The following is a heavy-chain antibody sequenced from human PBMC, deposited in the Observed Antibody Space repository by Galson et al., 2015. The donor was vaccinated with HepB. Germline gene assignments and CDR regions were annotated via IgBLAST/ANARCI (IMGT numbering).Heavy chain of an antibody. V-gene: IGHV3-30*04. CDR3: ARDCASSWYFNHYYGMDV. CDR1: GFTFSSYA. D-gene: IGHD6-13*01. J-gene: IGHJ6*02. Sequence: SLRLSCAASGFTFSSYAMHWVRQAPGKGLEWVAVISYDGSNKYYADSVKGRFTISRDNSKNTLYLQMNSLRAEDTAVYYCARDCASSWYFNHYYGMDVWGQGTTVTVPS. CDR2: ISYDGSNK.